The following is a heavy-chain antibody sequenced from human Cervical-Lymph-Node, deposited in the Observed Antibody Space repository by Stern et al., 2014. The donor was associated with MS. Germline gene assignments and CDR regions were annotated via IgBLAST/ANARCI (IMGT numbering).Heavy chain of an antibody. V-gene: IGHV4-59*02. Sequence: QVQLVESGPGLVKSSETLSLTCTVSGVSVSSDYWGWVRQPPEKGLVWLGLIYNSGRTNYNPSLKRRVSMSVDTSKNQFSLKVTSVTAADTAVYYCARVNTAEYYYYDLDVWGQGTTVTVSS. CDR3: ARVNTAEYYYYDLDV. CDR1: GVSVSSDY. CDR2: IYNSGRT. J-gene: IGHJ6*02. D-gene: IGHD5-18*01.